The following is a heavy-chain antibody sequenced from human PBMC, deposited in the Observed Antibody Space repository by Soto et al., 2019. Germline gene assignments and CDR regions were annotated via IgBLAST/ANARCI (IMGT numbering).Heavy chain of an antibody. CDR2: IYYSGST. J-gene: IGHJ6*02. V-gene: IGHV4-59*12. CDR3: ARSVGDYYYGMDV. CDR1: GGSISSYY. Sequence: SETLSLTCTVSGGSISSYYWSWIRQPPGKGLEWIGYIYYSGSTNYNPSLKSRVTISVDTSKNQFSVKVSSVTATDTAVYYCARSVGDYYYGMDVWGQGTTVTVSS. D-gene: IGHD1-26*01.